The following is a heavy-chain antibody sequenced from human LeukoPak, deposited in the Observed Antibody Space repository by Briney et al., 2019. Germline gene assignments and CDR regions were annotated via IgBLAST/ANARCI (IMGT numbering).Heavy chain of an antibody. CDR1: GGSINSYY. D-gene: IGHD1-26*01. CDR2: IYYSGST. V-gene: IGHV4-59*01. CDR3: ARMSGTNYYYYGMDV. Sequence: SETLSLTCTVSGGSINSYYWSWIRQPPGKGLERIGYIYYSGSTNYNPSLKSRVTISVDTSKNQFSLKLSSVTAADTAVFYCARMSGTNYYYYGMDVWGQGTTVTVSS. J-gene: IGHJ6*02.